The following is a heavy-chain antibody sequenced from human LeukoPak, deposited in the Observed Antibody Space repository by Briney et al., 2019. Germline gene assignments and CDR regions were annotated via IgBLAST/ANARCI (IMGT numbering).Heavy chain of an antibody. D-gene: IGHD3-3*01. CDR2: INPNNGDT. J-gene: IGHJ4*02. Sequence: GGSVKADCPGSGLNLAGYDIELSRTAPGKWFEWIGWINPNNGDTNYTQKFQGRVTMTRDTSANTAFMELSTLKSDDAAVSNCARGIPSFSLFGMVIYWGQGTLLTVSS. CDR3: ARGIPSFSLFGMVIY. CDR1: GLNLAGYD. V-gene: IGHV1-2*02.